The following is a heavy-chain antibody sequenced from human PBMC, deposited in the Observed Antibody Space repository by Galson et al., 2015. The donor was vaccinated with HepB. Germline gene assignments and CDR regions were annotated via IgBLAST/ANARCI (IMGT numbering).Heavy chain of an antibody. D-gene: IGHD3-22*01. Sequence: SVKVSCKASGGTFSSYAISWVRQAPGQGLEWMGGIIPIFGTANYAQKFQGRVTITADESTSTAYMELSSLRSEDTAVYYCARQQYYDSAKKYYFDYWGQGTLVTVSS. CDR2: IIPIFGTA. V-gene: IGHV1-69*13. CDR3: ARQQYYDSAKKYYFDY. CDR1: GGTFSSYA. J-gene: IGHJ4*02.